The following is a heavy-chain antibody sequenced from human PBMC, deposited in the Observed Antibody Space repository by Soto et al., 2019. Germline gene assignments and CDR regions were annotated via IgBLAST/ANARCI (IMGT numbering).Heavy chain of an antibody. V-gene: IGHV1-8*01. CDR1: GYTFTSYD. Sequence: PSVKVSCKASGYTFTSYDINCVRQATGQGLEWMGWMNPNSGNTGYAQKFQGRVTMTRNTSISTAYMELSSLRSEDTAVYYCARPYYDYIWGTKTGAFDIWGQGTMVTVSS. D-gene: IGHD3-16*01. CDR3: ARPYYDYIWGTKTGAFDI. CDR2: MNPNSGNT. J-gene: IGHJ3*02.